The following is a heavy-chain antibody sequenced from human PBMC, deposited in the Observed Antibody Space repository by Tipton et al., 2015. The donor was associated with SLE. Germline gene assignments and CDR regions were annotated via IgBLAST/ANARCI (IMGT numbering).Heavy chain of an antibody. V-gene: IGHV4-38-2*02. J-gene: IGHJ4*02. D-gene: IGHD5-18*01. Sequence: TLSLTCPVSAYSITNGYYWGWIRQSPGKGLAWIGSFYHSGTTYYNPSLKSRLTISLDTSKNQFSLKLTSLTAADTAVYYCARVDTAMVAYDYWGQGTLVTVSS. CDR2: FYHSGTT. CDR1: AYSITNGYY. CDR3: ARVDTAMVAYDY.